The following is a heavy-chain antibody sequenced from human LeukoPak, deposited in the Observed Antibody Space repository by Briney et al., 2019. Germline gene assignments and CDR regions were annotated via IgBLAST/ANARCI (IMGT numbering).Heavy chain of an antibody. CDR1: GGSISSGDYY. CDR3: ARVGGYSYGRYYFGY. J-gene: IGHJ4*02. CDR2: IFHSGIT. V-gene: IGHV4-30-4*01. D-gene: IGHD5-18*01. Sequence: SQTLSLTCTVSGGSISSGDYYWSWIRQPPGTGLEWIGYIFHSGITNYNPSLKSRVTISVDTSKNQSSLKLSSVTAADTAVYYCARVGGYSYGRYYFGYWGQGTLVTVSS.